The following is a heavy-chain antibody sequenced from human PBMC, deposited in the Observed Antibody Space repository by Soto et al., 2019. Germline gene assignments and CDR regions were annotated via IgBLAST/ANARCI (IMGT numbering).Heavy chain of an antibody. Sequence: QVQLQESGPGLVKPSQTLSLTCTVSGGSISSGGYHWSWIRQHPGKGLEWIGYIYYSGSTYYNPSRXGXCTIAVDTSKIQFSLKLSSVAAADTAVYYCARGVQHWGQGTLVTVSS. CDR3: ARGVQH. CDR1: GGSISSGGYH. CDR2: IYYSGST. V-gene: IGHV4-31*03. J-gene: IGHJ1*01.